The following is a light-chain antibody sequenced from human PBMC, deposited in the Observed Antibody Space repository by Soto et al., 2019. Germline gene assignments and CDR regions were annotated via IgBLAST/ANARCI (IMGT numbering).Light chain of an antibody. V-gene: IGKV1-33*01. CDR1: QDISNY. CDR2: DAS. J-gene: IGKJ4*01. Sequence: DIQMTQSPSSLSASVGDRVTITCQASQDISNYLNWYQQKPGKAPKLLIYDASNLGTGVPSRFSGSGSGTDFTFTISSLQPEDIATYYCQQYDNLPPTCGGGTKVEIK. CDR3: QQYDNLPPT.